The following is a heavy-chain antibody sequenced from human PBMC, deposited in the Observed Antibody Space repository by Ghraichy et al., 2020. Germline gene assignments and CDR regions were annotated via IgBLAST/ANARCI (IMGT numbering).Heavy chain of an antibody. J-gene: IGHJ4*02. CDR1: GFTFSSYW. CDR3: VGGDHADY. CDR2: IRQDGSEK. V-gene: IGHV3-7*03. D-gene: IGHD2-21*02. Sequence: GGSLRLSCVASGFTFSSYWMNWVRRAPGKGLEWVANIRQDGSEKNYADSVKGRFTISRDNAKSLLYLQMNSLRADDTAVYYCVGGDHADYWGQGTLVTVSS.